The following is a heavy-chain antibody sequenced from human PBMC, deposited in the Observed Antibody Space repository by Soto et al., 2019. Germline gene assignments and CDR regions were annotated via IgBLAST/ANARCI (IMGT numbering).Heavy chain of an antibody. J-gene: IGHJ6*02. Sequence: SETLSLTCTVSGGSISGYYWSWIRQPPGKGLEWIGEINHSGSTNYNPSLKSRVTISVDTSKNQFSLKLSSVTAADTAVYYCARGKGDVWGQGTTVTVSS. CDR3: ARGKGDV. V-gene: IGHV4-34*01. CDR2: INHSGST. CDR1: GGSISGYY.